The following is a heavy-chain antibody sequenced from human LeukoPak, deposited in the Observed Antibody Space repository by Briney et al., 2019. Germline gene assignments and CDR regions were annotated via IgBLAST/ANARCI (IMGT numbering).Heavy chain of an antibody. Sequence: GGSLRLSCAVSGFTSGFTFSSRWMHWVRQGPGKGLVWVSLVKNDGTTNYADSVKGRFTVSRDNAKNTMYLQMNNLRVEDTALYFCHPLGYTSNWGQGTLVTVSS. CDR1: GFTFSSRW. D-gene: IGHD6-19*01. CDR3: HPLGYTSN. CDR2: VKNDGTT. V-gene: IGHV3-74*01. J-gene: IGHJ4*02.